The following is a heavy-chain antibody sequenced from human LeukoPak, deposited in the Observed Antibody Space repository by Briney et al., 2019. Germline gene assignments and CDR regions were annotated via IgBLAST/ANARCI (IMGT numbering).Heavy chain of an antibody. CDR1: GGSISSGGNY. CDR2: IYYSGST. J-gene: IGHJ4*02. V-gene: IGHV4-31*03. CDR3: ARLMRVAARPFDY. D-gene: IGHD6-6*01. Sequence: SQTLSLTCTVSGGSISSGGNYWSWIRQYPGKGLEWIGYIYYSGSTFYNPSLKSRVTISVDTSKNQFSLKLSSVTAADTAVYYCARLMRVAARPFDYWGQGTLVTVSS.